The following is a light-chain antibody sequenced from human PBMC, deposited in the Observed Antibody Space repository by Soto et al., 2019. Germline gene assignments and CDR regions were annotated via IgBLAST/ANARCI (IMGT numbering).Light chain of an antibody. CDR1: QSVSSN. Sequence: EIVMTQSPATLSVSPGERATLSCRASQSVSSNLAWYQQKPGQAPRLLIYGAFTRATGIPARFSGSGSGTEFTRSISSLPSEDFAVYYCQQYNNWPPWTFGQGPKVEIK. CDR3: QQYNNWPPWT. CDR2: GAF. J-gene: IGKJ1*01. V-gene: IGKV3-15*01.